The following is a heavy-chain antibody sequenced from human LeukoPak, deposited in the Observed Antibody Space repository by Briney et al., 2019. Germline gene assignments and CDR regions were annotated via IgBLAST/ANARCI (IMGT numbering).Heavy chain of an antibody. V-gene: IGHV3-33*01. CDR2: IWYDGSNK. J-gene: IGHJ4*02. D-gene: IGHD3-22*01. CDR1: GFTFSSYG. Sequence: GGSLRLSCAASGFTFSSYGMHWVRQAPGKGLEWVAVIWYDGSNKYYADSVKGRFTISRDNSKSTLYLQMNSLRAEDTAVYYCARDGDVRDSSGYYSYYFDYWGQGTLVTVSS. CDR3: ARDGDVRDSSGYYSYYFDY.